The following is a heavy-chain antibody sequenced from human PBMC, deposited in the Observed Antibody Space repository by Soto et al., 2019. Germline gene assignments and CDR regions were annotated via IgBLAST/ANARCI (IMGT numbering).Heavy chain of an antibody. Sequence: SETLSLTCTVSGGSISNFYWSWIRQPPGKGLEWSGYVYYTGSNSYNPSLKRRVTFSADSSRGQFSLRLNSVTAADTAVYYCARTVLGPDLLADSFVDYYYYMDVWGQGTTVTVSS. J-gene: IGHJ6*03. CDR1: GGSISNFY. V-gene: IGHV4-59*08. D-gene: IGHD3-9*01. CDR3: ARTVLGPDLLADSFVDYYYYMDV. CDR2: VYYTGSN.